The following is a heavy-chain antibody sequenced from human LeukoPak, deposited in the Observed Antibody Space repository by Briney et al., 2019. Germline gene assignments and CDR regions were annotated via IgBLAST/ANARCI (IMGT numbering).Heavy chain of an antibody. Sequence: ASVKVSCKASGYTFTNYYIHWVRQAPGQGLEWMGIINPSGGTTNYAQKFQGRVTMTRDTSTSTVYMELSRLRSDDTAVYYCARDHVFDIWGQGTMVTVSS. CDR1: GYTFTNYY. J-gene: IGHJ3*02. V-gene: IGHV1-46*01. CDR3: ARDHVFDI. CDR2: INPSGGTT.